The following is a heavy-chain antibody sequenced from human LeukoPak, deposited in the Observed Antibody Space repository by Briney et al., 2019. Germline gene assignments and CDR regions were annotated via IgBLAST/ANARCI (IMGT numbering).Heavy chain of an antibody. V-gene: IGHV4-34*01. J-gene: IGHJ4*02. CDR3: ARAQGTVAIDY. D-gene: IGHD5-12*01. CDR2: INHSGST. Sequence: PSETLSLTCAVYGGSFSGYYWSWIRQPPGKGLEWIGEINHSGSTNYNPSLKSRVTMSVDTSKNQFSLKLSSMTAADTAVYYCARAQGTVAIDYWGQGTLVTVSS. CDR1: GGSFSGYY.